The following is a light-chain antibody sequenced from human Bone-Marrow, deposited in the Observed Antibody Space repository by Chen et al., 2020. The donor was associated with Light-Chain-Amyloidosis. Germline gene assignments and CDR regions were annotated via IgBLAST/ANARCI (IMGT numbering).Light chain of an antibody. CDR2: RAS. Sequence: EIALTQSPGTLSVSPGERTTLFCRASQSVGNNFLAWYQQKPGQSPRLLIYRASARATGTPDRVSGSGSGTDFTLTGTRLEPDDSAVYYCQQYANSPITFGQGTRLEIK. CDR1: QSVGNNF. J-gene: IGKJ5*01. V-gene: IGKV3-20*01. CDR3: QQYANSPIT.